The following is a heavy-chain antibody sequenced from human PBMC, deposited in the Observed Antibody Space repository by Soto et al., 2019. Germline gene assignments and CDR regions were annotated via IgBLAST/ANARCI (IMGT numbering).Heavy chain of an antibody. CDR2: IIPIFGTA. D-gene: IGHD5-12*01. CDR1: GGTFSSYA. V-gene: IGHV1-69*06. Sequence: SVKVSCKASGGTFSSYAISWVRQAPGQGLEWMGGIIPIFGTANYAQKFQGRVTNTADKSTSTAYMELSSLRSEDTAVYYCARPSGYDWVLGYWGQGTLVTVSS. J-gene: IGHJ4*02. CDR3: ARPSGYDWVLGY.